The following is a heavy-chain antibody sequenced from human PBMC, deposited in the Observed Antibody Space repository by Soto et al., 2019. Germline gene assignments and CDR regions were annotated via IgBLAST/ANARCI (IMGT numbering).Heavy chain of an antibody. CDR3: ATADVFGVVTPFFEY. V-gene: IGHV4-39*01. CDR2: FFYRGST. CDR1: GGSIISRSNY. J-gene: IGHJ4*02. D-gene: IGHD3-3*01. Sequence: QLQLQESGPGLVKPSETLSLTCTVSGGSIISRSNYWGWINQSPGKHWEWIGSFFYRGSTHYNRSLKTRVTISVDTSNNQVSLELYFVTSADTAVYYCATADVFGVVTPFFEYWGQGILVTVSS.